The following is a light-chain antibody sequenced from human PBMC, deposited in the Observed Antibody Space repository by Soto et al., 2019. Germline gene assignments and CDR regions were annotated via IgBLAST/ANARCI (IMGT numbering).Light chain of an antibody. CDR1: SSNIGAGYD. J-gene: IGLJ1*01. Sequence: QSVLTQPPSVSGAPGQRVTISCTGSSSNIGAGYDVHWYQQLPGTAHKLLIYGKRNRPSGVPGRFSGSKSGTSASLAITGLQAEDEADYYCQSYDSSLSGDVFGTGTKVTVL. CDR2: GKR. CDR3: QSYDSSLSGDV. V-gene: IGLV1-40*01.